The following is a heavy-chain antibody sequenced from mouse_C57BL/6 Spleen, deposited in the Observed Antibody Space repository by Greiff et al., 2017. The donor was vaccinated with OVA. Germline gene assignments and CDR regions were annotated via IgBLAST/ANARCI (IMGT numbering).Heavy chain of an antibody. CDR2: IYPRSGNT. Sequence: VQVVESGAELARPGASVKLSCKASGYTFTSYGISWVKQRTGQGLEWIGEIYPRSGNTYYNEKFKGKATLTADKSSSTAYMELRSLTSEDSAVYFCARHYYGREAWYFDVWGTGTTVTVSS. V-gene: IGHV1-81*01. J-gene: IGHJ1*03. CDR1: GYTFTSYG. CDR3: ARHYYGREAWYFDV. D-gene: IGHD1-1*01.